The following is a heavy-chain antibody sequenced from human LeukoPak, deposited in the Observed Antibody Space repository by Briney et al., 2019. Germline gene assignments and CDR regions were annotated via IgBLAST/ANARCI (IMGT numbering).Heavy chain of an antibody. Sequence: PGGSLRLSCAASGFTFSSYAMSWVRQAPGKGLEWVSAISGSGGSTYYADSVKGRFTTSRDNSKNTLYLQMDSLRAEDTAVYYCAKAASYGDYFDYWGQGTLVTVSS. V-gene: IGHV3-23*01. D-gene: IGHD4-17*01. J-gene: IGHJ4*02. CDR3: AKAASYGDYFDY. CDR2: ISGSGGST. CDR1: GFTFSSYA.